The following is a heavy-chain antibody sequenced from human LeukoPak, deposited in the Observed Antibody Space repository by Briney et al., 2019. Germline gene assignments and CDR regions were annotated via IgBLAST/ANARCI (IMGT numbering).Heavy chain of an antibody. D-gene: IGHD2-2*01. V-gene: IGHV3-11*04. CDR1: GFTLSENY. CDR2: LSSSGNTT. CDR3: ARAGARYCSSTSCSTPYDY. Sequence: GGPLRLSCAASGFTLSENYVSWMRQAPGKGLEWVSYLSSSGNTTYNADPEKGRFSITRDNAKNSMYLQMNTLRAGDTAVYYCARAGARYCSSTSCSTPYDYRGQGTLVTVSS. J-gene: IGHJ4*02.